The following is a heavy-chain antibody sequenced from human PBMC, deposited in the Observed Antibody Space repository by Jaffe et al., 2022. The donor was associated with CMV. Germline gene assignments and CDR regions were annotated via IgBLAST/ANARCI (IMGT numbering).Heavy chain of an antibody. CDR3: ARGYGSVPHPWD. J-gene: IGHJ4*02. CDR2: IYSGGST. Sequence: EVQLVESGGALIQPGGSLRLSCAASGFTVSDNYMNWVRQAPGKGLEWVSIIYSGGSTFYADSVKGRFTISRDNSKNTLYLQMNSLRAEDTAVYYCARGYGSVPHPWDWGQGTLVTVSS. CDR1: GFTVSDNY. D-gene: IGHD3-10*01. V-gene: IGHV3-53*01.